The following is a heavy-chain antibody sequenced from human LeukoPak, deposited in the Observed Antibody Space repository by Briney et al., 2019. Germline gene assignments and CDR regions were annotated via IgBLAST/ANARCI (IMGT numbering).Heavy chain of an antibody. CDR1: GYTFTGYY. CDR3: ARGFSRGYYYGYDY. J-gene: IGHJ4*02. V-gene: IGHV1-2*02. D-gene: IGHD3-22*01. CDR2: INPNSGGT. Sequence: ASVKVSCKASGYTFTGYYMHWVRQAPGQGLEWMGWINPNSGGTNYAQKFQGRVTMTRDTSISTAYMELSRLRSDDMAVYYCARGFSRGYYYGYDYWGQGTLVTVSS.